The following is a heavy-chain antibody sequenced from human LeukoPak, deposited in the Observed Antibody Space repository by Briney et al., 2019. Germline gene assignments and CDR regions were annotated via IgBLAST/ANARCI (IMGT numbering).Heavy chain of an antibody. CDR3: AKDVVVRGVIITNYFDY. D-gene: IGHD3-10*01. J-gene: IGHJ4*02. CDR2: IRYDGSNK. V-gene: IGHV3-30*02. Sequence: PGGSLRLSCAASGFTFSSYGMHWVRQAPGKGLEWVAFIRYDGSNKYYADSVKGRFTISRDNSKNTLYLQMNSLRAEDTAVYYCAKDVVVRGVIITNYFDYWGQGTLVTVSS. CDR1: GFTFSSYG.